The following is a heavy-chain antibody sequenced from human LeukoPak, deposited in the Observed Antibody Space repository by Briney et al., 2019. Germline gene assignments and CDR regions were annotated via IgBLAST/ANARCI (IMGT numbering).Heavy chain of an antibody. J-gene: IGHJ6*02. V-gene: IGHV4-61*01. CDR1: GGSVSSGSYY. CDR3: ARKGQQPGYYYYGMDV. D-gene: IGHD6-13*01. CDR2: IYYSGST. Sequence: NPLETLSLTCTVSGGSVSSGSYYWSWIRQPPGKGLEWIGYIYYSGSTNYNPSLKSRVTISVDTSKNQFSLKLSSVTAADTAVYYCARKGQQPGYYYYGMDVWGQGTTVTVSS.